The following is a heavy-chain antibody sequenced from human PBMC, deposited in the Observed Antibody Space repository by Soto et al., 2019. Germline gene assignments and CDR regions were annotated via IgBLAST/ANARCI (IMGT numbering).Heavy chain of an antibody. CDR3: AKDFAGLFRFAP. Sequence: EVQLLESGGGLVQPGGSLRLSCAASGFTFSSYAMSWVRQAPGKGLEWVSAISGSGGSTYYADSVKGRFTISRDNSKKTLYLQMTSLSAEDTAVYYCAKDFAGLFRFAPWGQGTLVTVSS. CDR2: ISGSGGST. D-gene: IGHD3-10*02. V-gene: IGHV3-23*01. J-gene: IGHJ5*02. CDR1: GFTFSSYA.